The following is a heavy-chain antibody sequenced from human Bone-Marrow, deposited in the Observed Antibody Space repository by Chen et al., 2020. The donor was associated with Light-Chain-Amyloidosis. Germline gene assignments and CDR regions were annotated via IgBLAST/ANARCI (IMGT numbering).Heavy chain of an antibody. Sequence: EAQLVESGGGLVQPGGSLRLSCAASGFSLRSYWMHWVRQVPGKGLVWVSRINGGGGWTNYASSVKGRVTISKDNAKNTLYLQMNYLSAEDTAVYYCAREKITGPRQGDALDIWGQGTMVTVSS. V-gene: IGHV3-74*01. D-gene: IGHD1-20*01. CDR3: AREKITGPRQGDALDI. J-gene: IGHJ3*02. CDR2: INGGGGWT. CDR1: GFSLRSYW.